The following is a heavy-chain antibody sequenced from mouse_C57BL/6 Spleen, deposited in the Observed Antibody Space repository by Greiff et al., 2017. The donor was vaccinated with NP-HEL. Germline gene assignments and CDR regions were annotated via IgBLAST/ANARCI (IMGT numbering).Heavy chain of an antibody. Sequence: QVQLQQSGPELVKPGASVKISCKASGYTFTDYYINWVKQRPGQGLEWIGWIFPGSGSTYYNEKFKGKATLTVDKSSSTAYMLLRSLTSEDSAVYFCARSGYGNYDRFAYWGQGTLVTVSA. V-gene: IGHV1-75*01. J-gene: IGHJ3*01. D-gene: IGHD2-10*02. CDR1: GYTFTDYY. CDR2: IFPGSGST. CDR3: ARSGYGNYDRFAY.